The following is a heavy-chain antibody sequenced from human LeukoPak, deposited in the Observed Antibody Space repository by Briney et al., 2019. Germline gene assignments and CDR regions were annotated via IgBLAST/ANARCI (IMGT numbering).Heavy chain of an antibody. J-gene: IGHJ4*02. CDR1: GFTFGSYW. Sequence: GGSLRISCAASGFTFGSYWKSWVRQAPGKGLEWVANINQDGSEKYYVDSVKGRFTISRDNAKNSLYLQMNSLRAEDTAVYYCARDRVWTVLYWGQGTLVSVSS. CDR2: INQDGSEK. V-gene: IGHV3-7*01. CDR3: ARDRVWTVLY. D-gene: IGHD6-13*01.